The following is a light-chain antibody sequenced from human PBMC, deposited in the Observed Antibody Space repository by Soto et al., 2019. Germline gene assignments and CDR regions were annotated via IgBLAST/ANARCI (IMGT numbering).Light chain of an antibody. V-gene: IGKV1-13*02. Sequence: AIPLTQSPSSLSASVGDRVTITCRASQGISSALAWYQQKPGEAPNLLIYDASSLQSGVPSRFSGAGSGIDATLTISSLQPDDFATYYCQQYKTYPWSFGQGTKVEIK. J-gene: IGKJ1*01. CDR3: QQYKTYPWS. CDR1: QGISSA. CDR2: DAS.